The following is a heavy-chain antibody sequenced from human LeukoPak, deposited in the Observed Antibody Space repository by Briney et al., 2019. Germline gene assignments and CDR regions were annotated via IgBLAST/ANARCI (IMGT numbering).Heavy chain of an antibody. V-gene: IGHV4-59*08. J-gene: IGHJ5*02. D-gene: IGHD6-13*01. Sequence: SETLSLTCTVSGGSISSYYWSWIRQPPGKGLEWIGYIYYSGSTNYNPSLKSRVTISVDTSKNQFSLKLSSVTAADTAVYYCVAYTSSLRWFDPWGQGTLVIVSS. CDR1: GGSISSYY. CDR3: VAYTSSLRWFDP. CDR2: IYYSGST.